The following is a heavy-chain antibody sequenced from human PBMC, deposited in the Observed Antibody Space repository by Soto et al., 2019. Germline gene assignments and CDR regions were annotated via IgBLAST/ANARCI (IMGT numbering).Heavy chain of an antibody. J-gene: IGHJ4*02. CDR3: TRDIRFAPTFDY. Sequence: QVQLVESGGGVVQPGRSLRLSCAASGFTFSNYAMHLVRQAPGKGLEWVAGISYDGSNKYYADSVKGRFTISRDNSKNALFLQMYSPRTEDTAVYYCTRDIRFAPTFDYWGEGTLVTVSS. V-gene: IGHV3-30-3*01. CDR1: GFTFSNYA. D-gene: IGHD3-3*02. CDR2: ISYDGSNK.